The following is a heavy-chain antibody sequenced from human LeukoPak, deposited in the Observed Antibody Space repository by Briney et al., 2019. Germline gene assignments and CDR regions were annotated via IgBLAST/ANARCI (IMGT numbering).Heavy chain of an antibody. CDR2: INPNSGGT. D-gene: IGHD3-22*01. CDR1: GYTFTAYY. J-gene: IGHJ2*01. CDR3: ARAPDTMIVGWYFDL. V-gene: IGHV1-2*04. Sequence: ASVKVSCKASGYTFTAYYMHWVRQAPGQGLEWMGWINPNSGGTNYAQKFQGWVTMTRDTSISTAYMELNRLRSDDTAVYYCARAPDTMIVGWYFDLWGRGTLVTVSS.